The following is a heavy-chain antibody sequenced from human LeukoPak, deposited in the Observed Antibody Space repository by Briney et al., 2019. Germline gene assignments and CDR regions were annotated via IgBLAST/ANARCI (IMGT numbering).Heavy chain of an antibody. CDR1: GFTLGGYS. CDR3: VRDYGDFDY. J-gene: IGHJ4*02. CDR2: ISSSSDYI. Sequence: GGSLRLSCSASGFTLGGYSMNWVRQALGKGLEWVSSISSSSDYIYYADSVKGRFTISRDNAKNSLSLQMNSLRTEDTAVYYCVRDYGDFDYWGQGTLVTVSS. V-gene: IGHV3-21*01. D-gene: IGHD4-17*01.